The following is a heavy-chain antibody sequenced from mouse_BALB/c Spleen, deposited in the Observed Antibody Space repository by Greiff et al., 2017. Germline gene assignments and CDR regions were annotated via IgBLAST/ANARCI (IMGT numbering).Heavy chain of an antibody. J-gene: IGHJ4*01. D-gene: IGHD1-1*01. V-gene: IGHV2-4-1*01. CDR1: GFSLTSYG. Sequence: VQRVESGPGLVQPSQSLSITCTVSGFSLTSYGVHWVRQSPGKGLEWLGVIWSGGSTDYNAAFISRLSISKDNSKSQVFLKMNSLQTDDTAMYYCARRDYYGRMDYWGQGTSVTVSS. CDR3: ARRDYYGRMDY. CDR2: IWSGGST.